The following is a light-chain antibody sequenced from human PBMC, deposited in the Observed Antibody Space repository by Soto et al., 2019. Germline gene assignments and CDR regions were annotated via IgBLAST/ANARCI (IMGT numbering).Light chain of an antibody. CDR1: SSDIGGYNY. CDR3: SSDGGSGNVA. V-gene: IGLV2-8*01. Sequence: QSALTQPPSASGSPGQSVTISCTGTSSDIGGYNYVSWYQQHPGNAPKLMIYEVSKRPSGVPDRFSGSKSGNTASLTVSGLQAEDDADYYCSSDGGSGNVAFGGGTKLTVL. CDR2: EVS. J-gene: IGLJ2*01.